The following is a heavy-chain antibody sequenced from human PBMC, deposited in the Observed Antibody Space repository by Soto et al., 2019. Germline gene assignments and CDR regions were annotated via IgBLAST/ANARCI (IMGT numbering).Heavy chain of an antibody. J-gene: IGHJ4*02. CDR3: AREFPYYEGSDSYFDY. D-gene: IGHD3-16*01. V-gene: IGHV6-1*01. Sequence: PSQTLSLTCAISGDSVSGNSAAWNWIRQSPSRGLEWLGRTYYRSKWYNDYSVSVKSRVTVTPDTSKNQFSLHLKSVTPEDTAVYYXAREFPYYEGSDSYFDYWGQGALVTVSS. CDR1: GDSVSGNSAA. CDR2: TYYRSKWYN.